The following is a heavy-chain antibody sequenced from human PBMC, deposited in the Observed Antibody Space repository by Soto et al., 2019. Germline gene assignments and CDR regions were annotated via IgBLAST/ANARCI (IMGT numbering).Heavy chain of an antibody. CDR3: GPDTLDY. V-gene: IGHV3-33*01. Sequence: QVQLVESGGGVAQPGRSLRLSCAASGFMFSSHGMHWIRQAPGKGLEWVAVIWYDGSNKYYADSVKGRFTISRDNYKNTLYLQMNSLRVEDTAVYYGGPDTLDYWGQGTLVTVSS. CDR1: GFMFSSHG. CDR2: IWYDGSNK. J-gene: IGHJ4*02.